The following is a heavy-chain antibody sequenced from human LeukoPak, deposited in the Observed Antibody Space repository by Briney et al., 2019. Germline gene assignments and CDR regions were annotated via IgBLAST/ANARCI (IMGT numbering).Heavy chain of an antibody. J-gene: IGHJ4*02. V-gene: IGHV1-69*13. CDR3: ARRGGDHRTVLGYYFDY. D-gene: IGHD2-21*02. CDR1: GGTFSSYA. Sequence: GASVKVSCKASGGTFSSYAISWVRQAPGQGLEWMGGIIPIFGTANYAQKFQGRVTITADESTSTAYMELSSLRSEDTAVYYCARRGGDHRTVLGYYFDYWGQGTLVTVSS. CDR2: IIPIFGTA.